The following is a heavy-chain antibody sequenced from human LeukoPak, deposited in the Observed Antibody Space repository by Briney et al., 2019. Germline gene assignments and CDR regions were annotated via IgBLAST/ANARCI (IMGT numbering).Heavy chain of an antibody. CDR2: IYYSGST. J-gene: IGHJ4*02. CDR1: GGSISSSSYY. Sequence: RASETLSLTCTVSGGSISSSSYYWGWIRQPPGKGLEWIGSIYYSGSTYYNPSLKSRVTISIDTSKNQFSLKLSSVTAADTAVYYCARLWMATILVVWGQGTLVTVSS. CDR3: ARLWMATILVV. V-gene: IGHV4-39*01. D-gene: IGHD5-24*01.